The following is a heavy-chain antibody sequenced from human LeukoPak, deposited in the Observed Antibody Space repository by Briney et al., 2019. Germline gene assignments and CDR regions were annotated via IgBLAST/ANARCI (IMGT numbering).Heavy chain of an antibody. CDR1: GYTFTSYG. CDR2: ISAYNGNT. Sequence: ASVKVSCKASGYTFTSYGISWVRQAPGQGLEWMGWISAYNGNTNYAQKLQGRATMTTDTSTSTAYMELRSLRSDDTAVYYCARDFAYGGNSGWDYWGQGTLVTVSS. CDR3: ARDFAYGGNSGWDY. D-gene: IGHD4-23*01. J-gene: IGHJ4*02. V-gene: IGHV1-18*01.